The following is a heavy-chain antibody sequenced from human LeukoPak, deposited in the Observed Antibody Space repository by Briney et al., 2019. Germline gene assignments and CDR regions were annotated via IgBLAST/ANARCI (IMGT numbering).Heavy chain of an antibody. CDR3: ARDREGSSSWDY. D-gene: IGHD6-13*01. CDR1: GFTVSGNS. J-gene: IGHJ4*02. V-gene: IGHV3-53*01. CDR2: IFSST. Sequence: PGGSLRLSCTVSGFTVSGNSMSWVRQAPGKGLEWVSFIFSSTHYSDSVKGRFTISRDNSKNTLYLQMNSLRAEDTAVYYCARDREGSSSWDYWGQGTLVTVSS.